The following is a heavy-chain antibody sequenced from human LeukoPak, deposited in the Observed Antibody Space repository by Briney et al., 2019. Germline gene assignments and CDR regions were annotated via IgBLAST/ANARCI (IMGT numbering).Heavy chain of an antibody. Sequence: GRSLRLSCAASGFTFSSYGMHWVRQAPGKGLEWVAVIWYGGSNKYYADSVKGRFTISRDNSKNTLYLQMNSLRAEDTAVYYCAKGNYDFWSGYPYYFDYWGQGTLVTVSP. D-gene: IGHD3-3*01. CDR3: AKGNYDFWSGYPYYFDY. CDR1: GFTFSSYG. J-gene: IGHJ4*02. V-gene: IGHV3-30*18. CDR2: IWYGGSNK.